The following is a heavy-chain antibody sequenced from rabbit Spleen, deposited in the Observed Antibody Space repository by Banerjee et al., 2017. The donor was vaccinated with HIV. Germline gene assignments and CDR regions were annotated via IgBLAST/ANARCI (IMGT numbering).Heavy chain of an antibody. Sequence: QEQLVESGGGLVQPEGSLTLTCTASGFSFSSSYYMCWVRQAPGKGPEWIACIYSGSSGFTNFANWAKGRFTISKTSSTTVTLQMTSLTAADTATYFCARDSGTSFSSYGMDLWGPGTLVTVS. CDR1: GFSFSSSYY. J-gene: IGHJ6*01. V-gene: IGHV1S45*01. CDR2: IYSGSSGFT. D-gene: IGHD8-1*01. CDR3: ARDSGTSFSSYGMDL.